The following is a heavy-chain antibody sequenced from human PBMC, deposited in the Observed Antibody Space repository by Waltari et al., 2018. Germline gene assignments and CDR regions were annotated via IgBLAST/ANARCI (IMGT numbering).Heavy chain of an antibody. J-gene: IGHJ5*02. Sequence: VHLVQSGDEVKEPGASVKVSCKASGHTFSGDYIHLVLQAAGQGLEWMGRSSPKRETTKDAKKFQGRVTMTRDTSISTAYMGVKRRRSRDTEVYYCATIGWERATISGPCGGSWGQGTLVTVSS. CDR2: SSPKRETT. CDR3: ATIGWERATISGPCGGS. CDR1: GHTFSGDY. D-gene: IGHD5-12*01. V-gene: IGHV1-2*02.